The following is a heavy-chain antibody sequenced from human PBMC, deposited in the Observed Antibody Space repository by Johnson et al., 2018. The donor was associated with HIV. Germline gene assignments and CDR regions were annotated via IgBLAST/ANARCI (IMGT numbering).Heavy chain of an antibody. D-gene: IGHD3-16*01. Sequence: QVQLVESGGGVVRPGRSLSLSCTASGFTFSTYAMHWVRQAPGKGLEWVAIISDDVNNKYYADSVKGRFTISRDNVKNSLYLQMDSLRPEDTAVYYCARSRHGGIQPSDAFDVWGQGTMVTVSS. CDR3: ARSRHGGIQPSDAFDV. J-gene: IGHJ3*01. V-gene: IGHV3-30*04. CDR2: ISDDVNNK. CDR1: GFTFSTYA.